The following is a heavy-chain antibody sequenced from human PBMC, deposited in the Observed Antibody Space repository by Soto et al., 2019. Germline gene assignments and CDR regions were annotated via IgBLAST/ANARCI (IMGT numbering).Heavy chain of an antibody. CDR2: ISYDGSNK. Sequence: QVQLVESGGGVVQPGRYLRLSCAASGFTFSSYGMHWVRQAPGKGLEWVAVISYDGSNKYYADSVKGRFTISRDNSKNTLYLQMNSLRAEDTAVYYCAKDLVLMVYAMSYWGQGTLVTVSS. D-gene: IGHD2-8*01. V-gene: IGHV3-30*18. CDR1: GFTFSSYG. J-gene: IGHJ4*02. CDR3: AKDLVLMVYAMSY.